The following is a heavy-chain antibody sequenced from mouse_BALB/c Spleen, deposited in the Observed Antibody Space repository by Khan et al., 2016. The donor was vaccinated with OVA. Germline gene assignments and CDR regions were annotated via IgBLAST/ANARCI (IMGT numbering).Heavy chain of an antibody. D-gene: IGHD4-1*01. J-gene: IGHJ3*01. CDR1: GFTFSSYS. CDR3: ASHLTGSFAY. V-gene: IGHV5-6*01. CDR2: ISSGGDYT. Sequence: EVQLQESGGDLVKPGGSLKLSCAASGFTFSSYSMSWVRQTPDKRLEWVATISSGGDYTYYPDSVKGRFTISRDNAKNTLYLQMSSLKSEDTARYYCASHLTGSFAYWGQGTLVTVSA.